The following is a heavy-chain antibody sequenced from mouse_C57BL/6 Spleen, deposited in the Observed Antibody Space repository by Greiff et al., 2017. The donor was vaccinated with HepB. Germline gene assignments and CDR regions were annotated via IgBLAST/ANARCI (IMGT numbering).Heavy chain of an antibody. CDR3: AKMGGDAWFAY. CDR1: GYTFTNYW. J-gene: IGHJ3*01. D-gene: IGHD2-3*01. Sequence: QVLLQQPGAELLKPGASVKLSCKASGYTFTNYWMHWVKQRPGQGLEWIGMIHPNSGGTNYNEKFKSKATLTVDKSSSTAYMQLSSLTSEDSAVYYCAKMGGDAWFAYWGQGTLVTVSA. CDR2: IHPNSGGT. V-gene: IGHV1-64*01.